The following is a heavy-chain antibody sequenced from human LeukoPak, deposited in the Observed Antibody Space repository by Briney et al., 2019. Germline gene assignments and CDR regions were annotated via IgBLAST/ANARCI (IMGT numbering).Heavy chain of an antibody. J-gene: IGHJ4*02. D-gene: IGHD3-22*01. CDR2: ISSSGSTI. Sequence: MAGGSLRLSCGASGFTFSDCYMSWIRQAPGKGLEWVSYISSSGSTIYYADSVKGRFTISRDNAKNSLYLQMNSLRAEDTAVYYCARGRNYYDSSGLAYWGQGTLVTVSS. CDR3: ARGRNYYDSSGLAY. V-gene: IGHV3-11*04. CDR1: GFTFSDCY.